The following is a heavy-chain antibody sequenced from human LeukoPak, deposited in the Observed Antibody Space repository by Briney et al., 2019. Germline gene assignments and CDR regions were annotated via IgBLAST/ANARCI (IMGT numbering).Heavy chain of an antibody. Sequence: SETLSLTCTVSGGSISSYYWTWLRQPPGKGLEWIGYIYYSGSTNYNPSLKSRVTISVDTSKNQFSLKLSSVTAADTAVYYCARGREYTSMMDNWGQGTLVTVSS. CDR3: ARGREYTSMMDN. V-gene: IGHV4-59*01. CDR1: GGSISSYY. CDR2: IYYSGST. D-gene: IGHD3-22*01. J-gene: IGHJ4*02.